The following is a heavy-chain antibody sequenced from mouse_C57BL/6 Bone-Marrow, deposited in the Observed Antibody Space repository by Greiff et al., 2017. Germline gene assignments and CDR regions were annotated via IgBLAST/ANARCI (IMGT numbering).Heavy chain of an antibody. CDR2: ISSGGSYT. CDR1: GFTFSSYG. D-gene: IGHD1-1*01. CDR3: ARRGVVATPYWYFDV. J-gene: IGHJ1*03. V-gene: IGHV5-6*02. Sequence: EVMLVESGGDLVKPGGSLKLSCAASGFTFSSYGMSWVRQTPDKRLEWVATISSGGSYTDYPDSVKGRFTISRDNAKNTLYLQMSSLKSEDTAMYYCARRGVVATPYWYFDVWGTGTTVTVSS.